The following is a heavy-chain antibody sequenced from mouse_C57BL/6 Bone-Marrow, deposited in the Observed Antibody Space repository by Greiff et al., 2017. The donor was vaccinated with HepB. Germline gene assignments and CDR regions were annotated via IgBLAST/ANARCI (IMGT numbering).Heavy chain of an antibody. CDR3: AKERYDGYYSAWFAY. V-gene: IGHV3-6*01. CDR1: GYSITSGYY. J-gene: IGHJ3*01. Sequence: EVHLVESGPGLVKPSQSLSLTCSVTGYSITSGYYWNWIRQFPGNKLEWMGYISYDGSNNYNPSLKNRISITRDTSKNQFFLKLNSVTTEDTATYYCAKERYDGYYSAWFAYWGQGTLVTVSA. CDR2: ISYDGSN. D-gene: IGHD2-3*01.